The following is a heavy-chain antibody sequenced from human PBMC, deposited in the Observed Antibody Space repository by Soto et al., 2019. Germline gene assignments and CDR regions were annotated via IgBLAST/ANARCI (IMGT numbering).Heavy chain of an antibody. V-gene: IGHV4-34*01. CDR1: GGSFSGYY. CDR2: INHSGST. Sequence: SETLSLTCAVYGGSFSGYYWSWIRQPPGKGLEWIGEINHSGSTNYNPSLKSRVTISVDTSKNQFSLKLSSVTAADTAVYYCARSLEPSWFDPWGQGTLVTVSS. CDR3: ARSLEPSWFDP. J-gene: IGHJ5*02.